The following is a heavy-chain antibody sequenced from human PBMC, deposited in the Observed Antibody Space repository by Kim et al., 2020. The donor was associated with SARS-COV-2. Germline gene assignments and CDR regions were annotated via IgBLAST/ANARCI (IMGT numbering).Heavy chain of an antibody. CDR3: AKGYGNYDY. D-gene: IGHD4-17*01. V-gene: IGHV3-23*03. Sequence: STRYADSVKGRFTISRDDSRSTVYLQLSSLRADDTAVYYCAKGYGNYDYWGQGTLVTVSS. CDR2: ST. J-gene: IGHJ4*02.